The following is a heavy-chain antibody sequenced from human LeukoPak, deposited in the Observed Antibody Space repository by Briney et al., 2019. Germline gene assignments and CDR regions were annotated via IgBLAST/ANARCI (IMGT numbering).Heavy chain of an antibody. J-gene: IGHJ4*02. CDR1: GFPFSSYG. CDR3: AKDQLNRFCSGGSCSTTHDY. CDR2: ITGSSRST. D-gene: IGHD2-15*01. Sequence: PGGSLRLSCAASGFPFSSYGMSWVRQAPGKGLEWVSAITGSSRSTYYADSVKGRFTISRDNSKNTLYLQMNSLRAEDTAIYYCAKDQLNRFCSGGSCSTTHDYWGQGTLVTVSS. V-gene: IGHV3-23*01.